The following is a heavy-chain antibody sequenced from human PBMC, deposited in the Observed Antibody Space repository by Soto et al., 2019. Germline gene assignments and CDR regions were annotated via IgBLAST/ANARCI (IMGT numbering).Heavy chain of an antibody. Sequence: QVQLVQSGGEVKKPGASVKVSCKASGYTFTNYGINWVRQAPGQGLEWMGWITTYNGNAYYAQKHQGRLTITTDTSTSTAYMELRSLRSDDTAVYYCARAQMYSGAYHDDWGHGTLVTVSS. CDR1: GYTFTNYG. D-gene: IGHD1-26*01. V-gene: IGHV1-18*04. CDR2: ITTYNGNA. J-gene: IGHJ4*01. CDR3: ARAQMYSGAYHDD.